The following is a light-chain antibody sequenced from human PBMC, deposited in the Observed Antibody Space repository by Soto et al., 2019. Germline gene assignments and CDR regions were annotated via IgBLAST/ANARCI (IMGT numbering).Light chain of an antibody. CDR3: SSYTTSNTRQIV. J-gene: IGLJ1*01. CDR1: ISDVGGYNF. CDR2: DVS. Sequence: QSALTQPASVSGSPGQSITISCTGTISDVGGYNFVSWYQQYPGKAPKLMICDVSNRPSGVSNRFSGSKSGNTASLTISGLQPEDEADYYCSSYTTSNTRQIVFGTGTKVTVL. V-gene: IGLV2-14*03.